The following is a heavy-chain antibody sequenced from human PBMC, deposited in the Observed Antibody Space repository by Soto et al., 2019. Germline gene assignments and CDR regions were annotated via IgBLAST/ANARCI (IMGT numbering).Heavy chain of an antibody. D-gene: IGHD7-27*01. CDR2: IYWDDDK. V-gene: IGHV2-5*02. Sequence: QITLKESGPPLVKPTQTLTLTCTFSGFSLSTSGVGVGWIRQPPGKALEWLALIYWDDDKRYSPSLKSRLTITKDTSKNQVVLTMTNMDPVDTATYYCAHSLIPNWGSRGAFDYWGPGTLVTVSS. CDR3: AHSLIPNWGSRGAFDY. J-gene: IGHJ4*02. CDR1: GFSLSTSGVG.